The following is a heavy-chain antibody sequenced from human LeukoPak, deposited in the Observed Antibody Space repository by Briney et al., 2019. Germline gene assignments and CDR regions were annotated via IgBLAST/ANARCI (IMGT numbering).Heavy chain of an antibody. J-gene: IGHJ5*02. CDR2: IYYSGST. D-gene: IGHD2-2*01. V-gene: IGHV4-39*07. Sequence: SETLSLTCTVSGGSISSYYWGWIRQPPGKGLEWIGSIYYSGSTYYNPSLKSRVTILVDTSKNQFSLKLSSVTAADTAVYYCARAPTYPYCSSTNCHNWFDPWGQGTLVTVSS. CDR1: GGSISSYY. CDR3: ARAPTYPYCSSTNCHNWFDP.